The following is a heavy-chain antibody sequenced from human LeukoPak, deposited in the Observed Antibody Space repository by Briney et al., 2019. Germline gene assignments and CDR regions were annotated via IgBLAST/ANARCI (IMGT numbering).Heavy chain of an antibody. CDR1: GFAFSDYS. Sequence: PGGSLRLSCSASGFAFSDYSLNWIRQAPGKGLEWVSYISSSGSTIYYADSVKGRFTISRDNAKNSLYLQMNSLRAEDTAVYYCARELSYYYDSSGYHFPFQHWGQGTLVTVSS. CDR3: ARELSYYYDSSGYHFPFQH. V-gene: IGHV3-11*01. J-gene: IGHJ1*01. D-gene: IGHD3-22*01. CDR2: ISSSGSTI.